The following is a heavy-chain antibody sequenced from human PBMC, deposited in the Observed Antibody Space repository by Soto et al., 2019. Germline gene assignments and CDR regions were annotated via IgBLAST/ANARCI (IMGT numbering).Heavy chain of an antibody. CDR1: GYTFTSYA. J-gene: IGHJ4*02. CDR3: ARDPTTGTTWFYFDY. CDR2: INAGNGNT. D-gene: IGHD1-1*01. V-gene: IGHV1-3*01. Sequence: GASVKVSCKASGYTFTSYAMHWVRQAPGQRLEWMGWINAGNGNTKYSQKFQGRVTITRDTSASTAYMELSSLRSEDTAVYYCARDPTTGTTWFYFDYWGQGTLVTVSS.